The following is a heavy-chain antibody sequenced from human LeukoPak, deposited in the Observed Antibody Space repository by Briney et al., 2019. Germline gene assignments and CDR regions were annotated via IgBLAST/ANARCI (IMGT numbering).Heavy chain of an antibody. D-gene: IGHD3-22*01. CDR2: ISWNSGSI. CDR3: ARRYYYDSTYYFDY. CDR1: GFTFDDYA. J-gene: IGHJ4*02. V-gene: IGHV3-9*01. Sequence: QSGGSLRLSCAASGFTFDDYAMHWVRQAPGKGLEWVSGISWNSGSIGYADSVKGRFTTSRDNAKNSLYLQMNSLRAEDTAVYYCARRYYYDSTYYFDYWGQGTLVTVSS.